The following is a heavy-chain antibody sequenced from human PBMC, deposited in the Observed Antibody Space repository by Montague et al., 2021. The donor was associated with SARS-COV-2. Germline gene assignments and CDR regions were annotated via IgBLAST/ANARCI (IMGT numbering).Heavy chain of an antibody. CDR2: IYSSGGT. Sequence: SXTLSLTCAVSGGSISHYYWSWIRQPPGKGLEWIGCIYSSGGTNYNPSLKSRVTSSLDAAKNHFSLRLSSVTAADTAVYYCARRTDILTGYYDYWGQGTLVTVSS. D-gene: IGHD3-9*01. J-gene: IGHJ4*02. CDR1: GGSISHYY. CDR3: ARRTDILTGYYDY. V-gene: IGHV4-59*01.